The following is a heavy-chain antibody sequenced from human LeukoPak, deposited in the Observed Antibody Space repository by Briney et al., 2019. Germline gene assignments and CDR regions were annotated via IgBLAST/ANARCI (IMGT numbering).Heavy chain of an antibody. V-gene: IGHV4-38-2*02. D-gene: IGHD3-22*01. CDR1: GYSISSGYY. Sequence: SETLSLTCTVSGYSISSGYYWGWIRQPPGKGLEWIANIYHSGNTYYNPSLKSRVTISVDTSRNQFSLKLSSVTAADTAVYYCARQSDYDSSGYYYSHRVYYFDYWGQGTLVTVSS. J-gene: IGHJ4*02. CDR2: IYHSGNT. CDR3: ARQSDYDSSGYYYSHRVYYFDY.